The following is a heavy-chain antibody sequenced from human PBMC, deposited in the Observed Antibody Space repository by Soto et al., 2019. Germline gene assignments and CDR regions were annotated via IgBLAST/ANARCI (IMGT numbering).Heavy chain of an antibody. Sequence: SVKVSCKASGGTFSSYAISWVRQAPGQGLEWMGGIIPIFGTANYAQKFQGRVTITADKSTSTAYMELSSLRSEDTAVYYCASSARTYYYDSSGYWNWFDPWGQGTLVTVSS. D-gene: IGHD3-22*01. V-gene: IGHV1-69*06. CDR2: IIPIFGTA. CDR1: GGTFSSYA. J-gene: IGHJ5*02. CDR3: ASSARTYYYDSSGYWNWFDP.